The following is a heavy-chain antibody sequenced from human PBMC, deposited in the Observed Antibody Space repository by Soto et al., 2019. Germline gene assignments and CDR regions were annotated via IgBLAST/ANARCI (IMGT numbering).Heavy chain of an antibody. V-gene: IGHV1-18*04. CDR1: FYTVTIYG. J-gene: IGHJ3*02. CDR2: ISAYNGNT. Sequence: ASVXVSSKASFYTVTIYGVSFVRQAPGQGLEWMGWISAYNGNTNYAQKLQGRVTMTTDTSTSTAYLELRRLRSDDKEVYYCARDPRSAAFDISGPGTMLTLSS. CDR3: ARDPRSAAFDI.